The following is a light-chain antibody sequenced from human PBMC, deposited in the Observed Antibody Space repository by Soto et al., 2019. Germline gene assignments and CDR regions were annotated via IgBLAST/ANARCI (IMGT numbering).Light chain of an antibody. J-gene: IGKJ5*01. V-gene: IGKV3-15*01. CDR1: QSISSN. CDR3: QQYNNWPPIT. Sequence: EIVMTQSPATLSVSPGERATLSCRASQSISSNLAWYQQKPGQAPRLLFYGASTRANGIPARFSGSGSGTEFTLTISSLQSEDVAVYYCQQYNNWPPITFGQGKDWRL. CDR2: GAS.